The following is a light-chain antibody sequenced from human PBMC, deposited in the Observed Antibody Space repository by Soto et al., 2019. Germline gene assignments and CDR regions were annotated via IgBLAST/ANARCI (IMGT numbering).Light chain of an antibody. CDR1: QALNTR. J-gene: IGKJ1*01. Sequence: IVLTQSPATLSAFPGDRVTLSCRASQALNTRLAWYQHKPGQAPRLLIYLTSNRAAGVPARFSAWGSEKDFTLTISDVEPEDYAVYYCHQRQSWPRTFGQGTKVEIX. CDR3: HQRQSWPRT. V-gene: IGKV3-11*01. CDR2: LTS.